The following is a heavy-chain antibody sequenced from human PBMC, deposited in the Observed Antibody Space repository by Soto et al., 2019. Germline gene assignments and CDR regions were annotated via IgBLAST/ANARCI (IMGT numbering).Heavy chain of an antibody. V-gene: IGHV3-74*01. CDR2: IKTAGSFS. CDR3: ARGFYGDPPALDD. Sequence: EVQLVESGGGLVQPGGSLRLSCAASGFTFSSYYMHWVRQAPGKGLVWISRIKTAGSFSSYADSVKGRFTISRDNARNTLFLQMNSLSDDDTAVYYCARGFYGDPPALDDWGQGTLVSVSS. CDR1: GFTFSSYY. J-gene: IGHJ4*02. D-gene: IGHD4-17*01.